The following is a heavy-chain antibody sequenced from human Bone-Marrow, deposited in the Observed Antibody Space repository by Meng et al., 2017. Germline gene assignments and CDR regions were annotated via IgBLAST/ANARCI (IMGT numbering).Heavy chain of an antibody. V-gene: IGHV4-59*01. J-gene: IGHJ5*02. CDR2: IYYSGSI. D-gene: IGHD3-10*01. CDR3: ARSPTARDYYGSGSYYSRFDP. Sequence: GSLRLSCTVSGGSTSSYYWSWIRQTPGKGLEWIGYIYYSGSINSNPSLKSRVTISVDTSKNQFSLKLSSVTAADTAVYYCARSPTARDYYGSGSYYSRFDPWGQGTLVTVSS. CDR1: GGSTSSYY.